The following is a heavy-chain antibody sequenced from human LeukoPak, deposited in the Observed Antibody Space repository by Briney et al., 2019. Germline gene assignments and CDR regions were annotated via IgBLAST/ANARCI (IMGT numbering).Heavy chain of an antibody. CDR1: GFTFSSYW. D-gene: IGHD3-3*01. V-gene: IGHV3-7*03. CDR3: ARERSITIFGEGRYYGMDV. CDR2: IRQDGSDK. Sequence: GGSLRLSCAASGFTFSSYWMSWVRQAPGKGLEWVANIRQDGSDKYYVDSVKGRLTISRDNAKNSLYLQMNSLRAEDTAVYYCARERSITIFGEGRYYGMDVWGQGTTVTVSS. J-gene: IGHJ6*02.